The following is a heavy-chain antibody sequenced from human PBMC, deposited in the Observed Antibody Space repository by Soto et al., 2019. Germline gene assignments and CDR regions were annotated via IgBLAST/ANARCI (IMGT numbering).Heavy chain of an antibody. CDR3: ATGNYPSAPFDY. Sequence: GASVKVSCKASGGTFRSYSIIWVRQAPGQGLEWMGGIVPVFDEANYAQKFQGRVTITADESTSTAYMELRSLRSQDTAVYYCATGNYPSAPFDYWGQGTLVTVSS. V-gene: IGHV1-69*13. CDR1: GGTFRSYS. J-gene: IGHJ4*02. CDR2: IVPVFDEA. D-gene: IGHD3-10*01.